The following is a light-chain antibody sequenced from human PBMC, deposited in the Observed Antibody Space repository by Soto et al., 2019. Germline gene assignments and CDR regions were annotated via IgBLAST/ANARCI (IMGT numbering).Light chain of an antibody. Sequence: EIVMTQSPATLSVSPGERATLSCRASQSVSSTLAWYQQQPGQAPRLLIYGASTRATGIPARFSGSGSGTECTLTISSLQSEDFAVYYCPQYGSSPRYTSGQRTNLEIK. CDR3: PQYGSSPRYT. CDR2: GAS. CDR1: QSVSST. V-gene: IGKV3-15*01. J-gene: IGKJ2*01.